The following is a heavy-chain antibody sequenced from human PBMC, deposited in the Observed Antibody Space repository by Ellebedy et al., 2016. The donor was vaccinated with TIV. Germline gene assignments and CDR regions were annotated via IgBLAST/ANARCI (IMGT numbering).Heavy chain of an antibody. Sequence: GESLKISCAASRFTFSSYAMHWVRQAPGKGLDWVADISYDGGNKDYAESVKGRFTISRDNSKNTLYLQMNSLRGEDTAVYYCARDRYSGYDYNGGLDYWGQGTLVTVSS. CDR1: RFTFSSYA. J-gene: IGHJ4*02. CDR2: ISYDGGNK. D-gene: IGHD5-12*01. CDR3: ARDRYSGYDYNGGLDY. V-gene: IGHV3-30*04.